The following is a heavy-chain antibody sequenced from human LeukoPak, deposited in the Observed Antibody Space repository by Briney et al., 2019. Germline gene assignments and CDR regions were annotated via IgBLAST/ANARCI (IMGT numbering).Heavy chain of an antibody. Sequence: ASVKVSCKVSGYTLTELSMHWVRQAPGKGLEWMGGFDPEDGETIYAQKFQGRVTMTGDTSTDTAYMELSSLRSEDTAVYFCARGGGLDVWGQGATVTVSS. CDR3: ARGGGLDV. CDR1: GYTLTELS. J-gene: IGHJ6*02. CDR2: FDPEDGET. D-gene: IGHD3-16*01. V-gene: IGHV1-24*01.